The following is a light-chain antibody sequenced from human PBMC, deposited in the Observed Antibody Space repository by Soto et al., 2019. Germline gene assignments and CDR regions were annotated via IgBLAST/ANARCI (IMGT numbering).Light chain of an antibody. CDR3: SSYTSSSTV. CDR1: SSDVGGYNY. CDR2: DVS. V-gene: IGLV2-14*01. J-gene: IGLJ1*01. Sequence: QSVLTQPASVSGSPGQSITISRTGTSSDVGGYNYVSWYQQHPGKAPKLMIYDVSNRPSGVSNRFSGSKSGNTASLTISGLQAEDEADYYCSSYTSSSTVFGTGTKVTVL.